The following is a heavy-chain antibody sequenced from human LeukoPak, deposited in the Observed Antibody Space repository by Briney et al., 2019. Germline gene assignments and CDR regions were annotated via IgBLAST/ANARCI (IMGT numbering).Heavy chain of an antibody. CDR2: IYSDGST. Sequence: GGSLRLSCAASGFAVSANYLSWVRQAPGKGLEWVSVIYSDGSTYYTDSVKGRFTISRDNSKNTLYLQMNSLRPEDTAVYYCARDQRSESYCPLGWFDPWGQGTLVTVSS. CDR1: GFAVSANY. J-gene: IGHJ5*02. V-gene: IGHV3-66*02. D-gene: IGHD1-26*01. CDR3: ARDQRSESYCPLGWFDP.